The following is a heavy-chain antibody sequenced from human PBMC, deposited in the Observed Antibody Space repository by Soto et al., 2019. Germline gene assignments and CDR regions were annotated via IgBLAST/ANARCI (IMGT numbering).Heavy chain of an antibody. V-gene: IGHV3-74*01. D-gene: IGHD3-10*01. Sequence: EVQLVESGGGLVQPGGSLRLSCAASGFTFTNYWMHWVRQAPGKGLMWVSRINPDGSRTTYADSVKGRFAILRDNAKNTLYLQMNSLRAEDTAVYYCARVRSGSYDWFDPWGQGTLVTVSS. CDR1: GFTFTNYW. CDR3: ARVRSGSYDWFDP. CDR2: INPDGSRT. J-gene: IGHJ5*02.